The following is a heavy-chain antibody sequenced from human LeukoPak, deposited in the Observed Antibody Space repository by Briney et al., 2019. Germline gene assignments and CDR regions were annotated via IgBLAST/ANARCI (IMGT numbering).Heavy chain of an antibody. CDR1: GLTFITYW. Sequence: QPGGSLRPSCAASGLTFITYWMHWVRQAPGKGLVWVSSINSDGSTTTYADSVKGRFTISRDNAKNMVYPQMNSLRAEDTAVYYCARAFGSGSQVIKYFDFWGQGTLVTVSS. V-gene: IGHV3-74*01. CDR3: ARAFGSGSQVIKYFDF. CDR2: INSDGSTT. J-gene: IGHJ4*02. D-gene: IGHD3-10*01.